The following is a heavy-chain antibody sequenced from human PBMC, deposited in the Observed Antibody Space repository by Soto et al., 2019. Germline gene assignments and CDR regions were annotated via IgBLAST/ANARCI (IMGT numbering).Heavy chain of an antibody. CDR3: AKCGSGCYYSV. J-gene: IGHJ6*02. D-gene: IGHD3-10*01. Sequence: PGGSLRLSCAASGFTFSSYDMHWVRQATGKGLEWVSAIGTAGDTYYPGSVKGRFTISRENAKNSLYLQMNNLSADDTAVYYCAKCGSGCYYSVWGQGATVTVSS. CDR1: GFTFSSYD. V-gene: IGHV3-13*01. CDR2: IGTAGDT.